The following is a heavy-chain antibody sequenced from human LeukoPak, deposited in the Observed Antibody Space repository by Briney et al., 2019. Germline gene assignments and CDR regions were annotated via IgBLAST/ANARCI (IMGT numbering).Heavy chain of an antibody. Sequence: ASVNVSCKASGYTFTSYGISWVRQAPGQGLEWMGWISAYNGNTNYAQKLQGRVTMTTDTSTSTAYMELRSLRSDDTAVYYCARSLPSEIANILYRWFDPWGQGTLVTVSS. CDR1: GYTFTSYG. CDR3: ARSLPSEIANILYRWFDP. V-gene: IGHV1-18*01. D-gene: IGHD3-9*01. J-gene: IGHJ5*02. CDR2: ISAYNGNT.